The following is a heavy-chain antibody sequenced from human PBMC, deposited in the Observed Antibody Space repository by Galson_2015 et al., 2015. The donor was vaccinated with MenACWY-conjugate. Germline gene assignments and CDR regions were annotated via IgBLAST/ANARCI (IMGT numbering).Heavy chain of an antibody. CDR1: GFTLSSFR. D-gene: IGHD6-13*01. V-gene: IGHV3-21*01. J-gene: IGHJ5*02. CDR3: ARTAGSVPP. Sequence: SLRLSCAASGFTLSSFRMNWVRQAPGKGLEWVLSISATSATIYYADSVKGRFTISRDNAKNSLYLQMNSLRAEDTAVYYCARTAGSVPPWGLGTLVTVSS. CDR2: ISATSATI.